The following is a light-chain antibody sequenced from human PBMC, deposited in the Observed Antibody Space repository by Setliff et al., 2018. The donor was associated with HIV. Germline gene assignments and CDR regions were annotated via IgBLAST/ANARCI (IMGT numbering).Light chain of an antibody. V-gene: IGLV2-14*01. J-gene: IGLJ1*01. CDR2: EVR. CDR3: SSYAISNTLP. CDR1: SSDVGGYNY. Sequence: QDVRTQPDSVSGSPGQSITISCTGTSSDVGGYNYVSWYQQHTGKATKLIIYEVRNRTSGVSNRSSGSKSGNTASLTISGLQAEYEADYYCSSYAISNTLPFGTGTKVTVL.